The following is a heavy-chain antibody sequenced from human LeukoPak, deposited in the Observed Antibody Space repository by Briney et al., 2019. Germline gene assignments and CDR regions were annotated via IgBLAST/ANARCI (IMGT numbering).Heavy chain of an antibody. CDR1: GFTFSIYA. Sequence: GGSLRLSCAASGFTFSIYAMTWVRQAPGKGLEWVSAISGRRGSTYYADSVKGRFTISRDNSKNTLYLQMNSLRAEDTAVYYCAKGGVDSSDYYYYGMDVWGQGTTVTVSS. J-gene: IGHJ6*02. V-gene: IGHV3-23*01. CDR3: AKGGVDSSDYYYYGMDV. CDR2: ISGRRGST. D-gene: IGHD3-22*01.